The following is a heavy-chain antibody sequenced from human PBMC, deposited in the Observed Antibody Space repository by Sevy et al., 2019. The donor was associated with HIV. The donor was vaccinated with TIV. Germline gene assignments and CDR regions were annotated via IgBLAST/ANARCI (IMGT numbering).Heavy chain of an antibody. V-gene: IGHV3-30-3*01. CDR1: GFTFSNYA. J-gene: IGHJ4*02. CDR3: ARGRSYNHDY. CDR2: ISYDGSSK. D-gene: IGHD1-1*01. Sequence: GGSLRLSCAPSGFTFSNYAMHWVRQSPGKGLEWVAVISYDGSSKTYAESVKGRFTISRDNSKNTLYLQMNTLRTEDTAMYYCARGRSYNHDYWGQGTLVTVSS.